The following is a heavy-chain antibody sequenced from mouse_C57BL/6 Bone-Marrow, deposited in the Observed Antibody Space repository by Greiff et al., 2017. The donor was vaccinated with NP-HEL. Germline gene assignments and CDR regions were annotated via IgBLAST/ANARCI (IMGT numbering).Heavy chain of an antibody. V-gene: IGHV1-69*01. CDR2: IDPSDSYT. D-gene: IGHD2-1*01. CDR1: GYTFTSYW. Sequence: VQLQQPGAELVMPGASVKLSCKASGYTFTSYWMHWVKQRPGQGLEWIGEIDPSDSYTNYNQKFKGKSTLTVDKSSSPAYMQLSSLTSEDSAVYYCAREGRVTTRKRRVLFDCWGQGTTLTVSS. J-gene: IGHJ2*01. CDR3: AREGRVTTRKRRVLFDC.